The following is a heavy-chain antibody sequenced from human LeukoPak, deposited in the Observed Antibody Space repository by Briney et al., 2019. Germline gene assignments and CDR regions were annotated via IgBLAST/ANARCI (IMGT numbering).Heavy chain of an antibody. CDR2: IKQDGSQE. V-gene: IGHV3-7*01. Sequence: GGSLRLSCAASRFTLSTYWMSWVRQAPGKGLEWVAHIKQDGSQEYYVDSVKGRFTISRDSAKNSLYLQMNSLRAEDTAVYYCARGVPYDSWSGPHYSNYWGQGTLVTVSS. J-gene: IGHJ4*02. CDR3: ARGVPYDSWSGPHYSNY. D-gene: IGHD3-3*01. CDR1: RFTLSTYW.